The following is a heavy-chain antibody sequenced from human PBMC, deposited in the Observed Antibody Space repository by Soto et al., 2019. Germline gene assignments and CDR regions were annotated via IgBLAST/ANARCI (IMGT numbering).Heavy chain of an antibody. CDR1: GFTFSTYW. CDR3: VRGCCRSNCPYYLDV. V-gene: IGHV3-7*01. J-gene: IGHJ6*03. Sequence: EVQLVESGGGLVQPGGSLRLSCEASGFTFSTYWMSWVRQAPGKGLEWVAAIKQDGSDKYYVDSVRGRFTISRDNAESSLYLQMSSLRAEDTAVYYCVRGCCRSNCPYYLDVWGKATTVIVSS. CDR2: IKQDGSDK. D-gene: IGHD1-1*01.